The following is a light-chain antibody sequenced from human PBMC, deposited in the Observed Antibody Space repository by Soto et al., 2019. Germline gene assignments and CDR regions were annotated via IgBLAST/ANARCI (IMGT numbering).Light chain of an antibody. CDR3: QSYDSRRSARYI. CDR2: GNT. Sequence: QSVLTQPPSVSGAPGQRVTISCTGSSSNIGAGYDVHWYQQLPGTAPKLLIYGNTNRPSGVPDRFSGSKSGTSASLAITGLQAEDEADYYCQSYDSRRSARYIFGTGTKVTVL. V-gene: IGLV1-40*01. J-gene: IGLJ1*01. CDR1: SSNIGAGYD.